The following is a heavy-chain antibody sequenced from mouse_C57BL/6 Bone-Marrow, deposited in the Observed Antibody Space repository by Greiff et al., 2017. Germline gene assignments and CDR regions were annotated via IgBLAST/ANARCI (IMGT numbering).Heavy chain of an antibody. V-gene: IGHV1-64*01. J-gene: IGHJ4*01. D-gene: IGHD2-3*01. Sequence: VQLLQPGAELVKPGASVKLSCKASGYTFTSYWMHWVKQRPGQGLEWIGMIHPNSGSTNYNEKFKSKATLTVDKSSSTAYMQLSSLTSEDSAVYYCARSNGYYVIYAMDYWGQGTSVTVAS. CDR3: ARSNGYYVIYAMDY. CDR2: IHPNSGST. CDR1: GYTFTSYW.